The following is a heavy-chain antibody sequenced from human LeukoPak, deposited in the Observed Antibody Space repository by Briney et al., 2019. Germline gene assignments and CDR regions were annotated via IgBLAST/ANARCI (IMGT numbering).Heavy chain of an antibody. CDR2: ISSSSTTI. Sequence: AGGSLRLSRAASGSSVSTYTINCVHQPPGKGMEWVSYISSSSTTIYYADSVKGRFTISRDNAKNSLYLQMNSLRAEDTAVYYCATGHRYALYCLDSWGQGTLVTVSS. D-gene: IGHD5-18*01. CDR1: GSSVSTYT. J-gene: IGHJ4*02. V-gene: IGHV3-48*01. CDR3: ATGHRYALYCLDS.